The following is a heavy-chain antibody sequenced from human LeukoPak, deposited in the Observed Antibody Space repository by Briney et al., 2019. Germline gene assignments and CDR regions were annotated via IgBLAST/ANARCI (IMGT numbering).Heavy chain of an antibody. V-gene: IGHV3-21*01. Sequence: GGSLRLSCAASGFTISSCGFNWVRQAPGKGLEWVSSIGPTGTDRYYADSVRGRFTISSDNAKNSMYLQMDSLRDEDTAVYYCATETIGRHYDYWGQGTLLTVSS. D-gene: IGHD1-14*01. CDR3: ATETIGRHYDY. J-gene: IGHJ4*02. CDR2: IGPTGTDR. CDR1: GFTISSCG.